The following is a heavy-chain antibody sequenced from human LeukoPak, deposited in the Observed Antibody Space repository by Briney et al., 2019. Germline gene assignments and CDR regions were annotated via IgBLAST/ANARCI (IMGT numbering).Heavy chain of an antibody. CDR1: GYTFTTYY. D-gene: IGHD2-2*01. CDR3: AREVVPPATGFDY. Sequence: ASVKVSCKASGYTFTTYYMHWVRQAPGQGLEWMGIINPSGGSTSYAQKFQGRVTLTRDMSTSTVYMELSSLRSEDTAVYYCAREVVPPATGFDYWGQGTLVTVSS. J-gene: IGHJ4*02. V-gene: IGHV1-46*01. CDR2: INPSGGST.